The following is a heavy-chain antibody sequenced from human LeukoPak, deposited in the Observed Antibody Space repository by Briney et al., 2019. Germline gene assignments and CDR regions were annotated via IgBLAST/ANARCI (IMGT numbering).Heavy chain of an antibody. D-gene: IGHD3-22*01. V-gene: IGHV3-23*01. Sequence: GGSLRLSCAASGFTLSSYGMHWVRQAPGKGLEWVSAISGSGGSTYYADSVKGRFTISRDNSKNTLYLQMNSLRAEDTAVYYCAKDRTPDYYDSSGYWYYWGQGTLVTVSS. J-gene: IGHJ4*02. CDR2: ISGSGGST. CDR1: GFTLSSYG. CDR3: AKDRTPDYYDSSGYWYY.